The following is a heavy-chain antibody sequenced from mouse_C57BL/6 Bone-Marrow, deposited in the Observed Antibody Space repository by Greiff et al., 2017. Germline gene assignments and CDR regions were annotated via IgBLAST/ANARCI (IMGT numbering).Heavy chain of an antibody. CDR3: GRGRSFCSFDY. Sequence: QVQLQQPGAELAKPGASVKLSCKASGYTFTSYWMHWVKQRPGQGLEWIGKINPSSGGTNYNEKFKSKATLTVDKSSSTAYMQLSSLTSEDSAVYCCGRGRSFCSFDYWGQGTPVTVSA. CDR1: GYTFTSYW. D-gene: IGHD1-1*01. CDR2: INPSSGGT. J-gene: IGHJ3*01. V-gene: IGHV1-53*01.